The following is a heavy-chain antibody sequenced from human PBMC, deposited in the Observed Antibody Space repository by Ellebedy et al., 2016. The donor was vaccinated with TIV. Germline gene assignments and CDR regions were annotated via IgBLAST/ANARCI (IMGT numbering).Heavy chain of an antibody. CDR1: GGTFSSYA. J-gene: IGHJ6*02. Sequence: SVKVSXXASGGTFSSYAISWVRQAPGQGLEWMGGIIPIFGTANYAQKFQGRVTITADESTSTAYMELSSLRSEDTAVYYCATPRYSSSLEGPEDYYYYGMDVWGQGTTVTVSS. CDR2: IIPIFGTA. D-gene: IGHD6-6*01. CDR3: ATPRYSSSLEGPEDYYYYGMDV. V-gene: IGHV1-69*13.